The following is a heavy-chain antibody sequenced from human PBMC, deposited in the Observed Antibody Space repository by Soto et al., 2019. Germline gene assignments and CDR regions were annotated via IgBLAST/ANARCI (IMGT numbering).Heavy chain of an antibody. Sequence: ASVKVSCKASGYTFTSYYMHWVRHAPGQGLEWMGIINPSGGSTGYAQKFQGRVTMTRDTSTSTVYMELSSLRSEDTAVYYCARVHLGELPPFDYWGQGTLVTVSS. CDR3: ARVHLGELPPFDY. V-gene: IGHV1-46*03. CDR2: INPSGGST. J-gene: IGHJ4*02. D-gene: IGHD3-16*01. CDR1: GYTFTSYY.